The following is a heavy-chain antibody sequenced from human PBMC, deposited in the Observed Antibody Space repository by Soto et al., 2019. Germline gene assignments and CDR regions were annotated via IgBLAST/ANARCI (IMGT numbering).Heavy chain of an antibody. CDR2: ISAYNGNT. CDR3: ARGDYLYYYYYYYMDV. CDR1: GYTFTSYG. D-gene: IGHD4-17*01. V-gene: IGHV1-18*01. Sequence: ASVKVSCKASGYTFTSYGISWVRQAPGQGLEWMGWISAYNGNTNYAQKLQGRVTMTTDTSTSTAYMELRSLRSDDTAVYYCARGDYLYYYYYYYMDVWGKGTTVTVSS. J-gene: IGHJ6*03.